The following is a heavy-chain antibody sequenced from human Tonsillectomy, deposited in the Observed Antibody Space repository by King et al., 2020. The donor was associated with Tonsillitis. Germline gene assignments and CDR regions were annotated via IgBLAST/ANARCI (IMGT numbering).Heavy chain of an antibody. Sequence: QLQESGPGLVKPSETLSLTCTVSGGSISSSGYYWGWIRQPPGKGLEWIGSFYYGGGTYYNPSLESRVTISVDTSKNQFSLKLSSVTAADTAVCYCARQDRWGYFDYWGQGALVTVSS. CDR3: ARQDRWGYFDY. CDR1: GGSISSSGYY. V-gene: IGHV4-39*01. J-gene: IGHJ4*02. CDR2: FYYGGGT. D-gene: IGHD3-16*01.